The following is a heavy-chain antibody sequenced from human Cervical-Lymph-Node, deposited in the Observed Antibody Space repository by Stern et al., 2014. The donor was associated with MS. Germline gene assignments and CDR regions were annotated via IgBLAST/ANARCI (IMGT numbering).Heavy chain of an antibody. Sequence: VQLVESGPGLVKPSQTLSLTCTVSGGSISSGNYYWSWIRQPAGEGLEWIGRIYSSGSTQYNPPLKSRVTISTDTSTNPVSPRLSSVTAADTAVYYCARGNYDVLTDNGGHGFDIWGQGTMVTVSS. J-gene: IGHJ3*02. CDR1: GGSISSGNYY. CDR3: ARGNYDVLTDNGGHGFDI. CDR2: IYSSGST. D-gene: IGHD3-9*01. V-gene: IGHV4-61*02.